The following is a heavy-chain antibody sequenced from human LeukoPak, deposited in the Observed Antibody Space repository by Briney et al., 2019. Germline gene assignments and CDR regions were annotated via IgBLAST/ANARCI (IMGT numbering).Heavy chain of an antibody. CDR2: VNPNSGVT. V-gene: IGHV1-2*02. J-gene: IGHJ4*01. CDR3: ARDTGFPSFDF. Sequence: ASVKVSCKASGYTFIGYYIHWVRQAPGQGLEWMGSVNPNSGVTDYAQKFQGRITMTRDTSISTAYMELNRLTSDDTAVYYCARDTGFPSFDFWGHGALVTVSS. CDR1: GYTFIGYY.